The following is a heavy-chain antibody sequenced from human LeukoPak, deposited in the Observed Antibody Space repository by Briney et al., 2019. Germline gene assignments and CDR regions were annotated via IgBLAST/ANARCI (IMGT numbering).Heavy chain of an antibody. CDR3: AKVDYYDSSGYYLYYFDY. D-gene: IGHD3-22*01. CDR2: ISGSGGST. V-gene: IGHV3-23*01. J-gene: IGHJ4*02. Sequence: GGSLRLSCAASGFTFSSYSMNWVRQAPGKGLEWVSAISGSGGSTYYADSVKGRFTISRDNSKNTLYLQMNSLRAEDTAVYYCAKVDYYDSSGYYLYYFDYWGQGTLVTVSS. CDR1: GFTFSSYS.